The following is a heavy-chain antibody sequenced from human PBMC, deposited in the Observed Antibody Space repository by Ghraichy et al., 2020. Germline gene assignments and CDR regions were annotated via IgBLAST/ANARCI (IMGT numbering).Heavy chain of an antibody. J-gene: IGHJ6*02. V-gene: IGHV3-23*01. D-gene: IGHD3-10*01. Sequence: SCAASRFSFSSYAMNWVRQAPGKGLEWVSAISPSGDGTYYADSMKGRFTISRDNSQNTLYLQMNSLRAEDTAVYYCAKDQNSAMVRGIVNGMDVWGQGTTVTVSS. CDR1: RFSFSSYA. CDR2: ISPSGDGT. CDR3: AKDQNSAMVRGIVNGMDV.